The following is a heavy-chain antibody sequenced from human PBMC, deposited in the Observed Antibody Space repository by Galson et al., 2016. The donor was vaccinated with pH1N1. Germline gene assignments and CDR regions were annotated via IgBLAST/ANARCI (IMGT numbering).Heavy chain of an antibody. CDR3: ARLRGGITVVREVYFDL. J-gene: IGHJ4*02. D-gene: IGHD3-10*01. Sequence: QSGAEVKKPGESLKISCRGSGYSFTSYWTAWVRQKPGKGLEWMGIVYPGDSDTRYSPSFRGLFTFSADKSIGTACLQWSSLEASDTAIYYCARLRGGITVVREVYFDLWGQGALVTVSP. V-gene: IGHV5-51*03. CDR1: GYSFTSYW. CDR2: VYPGDSDT.